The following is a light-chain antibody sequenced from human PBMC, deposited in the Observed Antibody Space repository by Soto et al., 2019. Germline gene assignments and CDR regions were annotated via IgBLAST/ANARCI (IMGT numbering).Light chain of an antibody. V-gene: IGKV1-9*01. CDR3: QQLNSYAFT. CDR2: AAS. CDR1: HGINSY. J-gene: IGKJ3*01. Sequence: DIQLTQSPSFLSASVGDRVTITCRASHGINSYLAWYQQKPGKAPKLLIYAASTLQSGVPSRFSGTGSGTEFTLTISSLQPEDFATYYCQQLNSYAFTFGPGTKVDIK.